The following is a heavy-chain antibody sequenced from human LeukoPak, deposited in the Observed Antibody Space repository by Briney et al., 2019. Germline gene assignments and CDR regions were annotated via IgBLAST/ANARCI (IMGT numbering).Heavy chain of an antibody. CDR1: GFTFSSYG. Sequence: GGSLRLSCAASGFTFSSYGMHWVRQAPGKGLEWVAVIWYDGSNKYYADSVKGRFTISRDNSKNTLYLQMNSLRAEDTAVYYCARDFDGYYQDYWGQGTLVTVSS. D-gene: IGHD3-22*01. V-gene: IGHV3-33*01. J-gene: IGHJ4*02. CDR2: IWYDGSNK. CDR3: ARDFDGYYQDY.